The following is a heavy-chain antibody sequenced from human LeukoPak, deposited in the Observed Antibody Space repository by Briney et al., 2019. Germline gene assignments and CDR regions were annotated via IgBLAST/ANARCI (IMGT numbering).Heavy chain of an antibody. V-gene: IGHV3-23*01. CDR3: AKHMSSSPYYYYGMDV. J-gene: IGHJ6*02. CDR2: ISGSGGST. D-gene: IGHD6-13*01. Sequence: GGSLRLSCAASGFTFSSYAMSWVRQAPGKGLEWVSAISGSGGSTYYADSVKGRFTISRDNSKNTLYLQMNSLRAEDTAVYYCAKHMSSSPYYYYGMDVWGQGTTVTVSS. CDR1: GFTFSSYA.